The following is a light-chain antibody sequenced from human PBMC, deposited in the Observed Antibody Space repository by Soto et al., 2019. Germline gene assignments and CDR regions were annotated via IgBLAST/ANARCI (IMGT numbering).Light chain of an antibody. CDR1: QSVSSSY. V-gene: IGKV3-20*01. J-gene: IGKJ1*01. Sequence: EIVLTQSPDTVSLSPGERATLSCRASQSVSSSYLAWYQQKPGQSPRLLIYGASSRATGIPDRFSGSGSGTDFTLTISRLEPEDFAVYYCQQYDSSPWTFGQGTKVEIK. CDR3: QQYDSSPWT. CDR2: GAS.